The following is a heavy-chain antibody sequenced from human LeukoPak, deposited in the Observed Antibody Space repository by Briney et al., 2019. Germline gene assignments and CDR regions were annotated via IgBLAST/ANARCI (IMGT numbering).Heavy chain of an antibody. J-gene: IGHJ4*02. CDR1: GFTFSNYW. D-gene: IGHD3-10*01. V-gene: IGHV3-7*01. CDR2: VNKDGSEE. CDR3: ARLDRTYYYGSGSYYTRVSRNFDY. Sequence: GGSLRLPCAASGFTFSNYWMTWVRQAPGKGLEWVASVNKDGSEEYYVDSVKGRFTISRDNAKNSLFLQMNSLRAEDTAVYYCARLDRTYYYGSGSYYTRVSRNFDYWGQGTLVTVSS.